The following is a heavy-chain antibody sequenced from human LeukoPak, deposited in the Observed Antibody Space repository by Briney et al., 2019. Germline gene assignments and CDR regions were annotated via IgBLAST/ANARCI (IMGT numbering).Heavy chain of an antibody. CDR3: ARGKSGYSSSWSDY. CDR2: IHHSGSI. CDR1: GVSISSNLW. D-gene: IGHD6-13*01. J-gene: IGHJ4*02. Sequence: SGTLSLTCAVSGVSISSNLWWTWVRQPPGKGLEWIAEIHHSGSINYNPSLKSRVTISVDKAKNQFSLKLSSVTAADTAVYYCARGKSGYSSSWSDYWGQGTLVTVPS. V-gene: IGHV4-4*02.